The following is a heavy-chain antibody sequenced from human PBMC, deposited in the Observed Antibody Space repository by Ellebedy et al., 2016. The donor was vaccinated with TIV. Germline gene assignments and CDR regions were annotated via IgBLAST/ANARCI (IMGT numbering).Heavy chain of an antibody. Sequence: KFQGRVTITRDTSASTAYMELSSLRSEDTAVYYCARDGGSYSDFDYWGQGTLVTVSS. D-gene: IGHD1-26*01. CDR3: ARDGGSYSDFDY. V-gene: IGHV1-3*01. J-gene: IGHJ4*02.